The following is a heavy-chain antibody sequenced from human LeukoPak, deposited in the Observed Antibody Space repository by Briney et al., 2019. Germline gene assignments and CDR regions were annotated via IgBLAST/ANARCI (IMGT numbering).Heavy chain of an antibody. J-gene: IGHJ4*02. CDR2: VHTIGAT. CDR1: GDSISSGSYY. Sequence: SETLSLTCTVSGDSISSGSYYWSWIRQPAGKGLEWIGRVHTIGATDYNPSLRSRVAISMDTSKNQFALKLNSVTAADTAVYYCAKASSGWSFDYWGQGTLVTVSS. V-gene: IGHV4-61*02. CDR3: AKASSGWSFDY. D-gene: IGHD6-19*01.